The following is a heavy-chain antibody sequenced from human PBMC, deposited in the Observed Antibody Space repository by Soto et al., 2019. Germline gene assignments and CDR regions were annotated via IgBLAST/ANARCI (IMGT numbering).Heavy chain of an antibody. Sequence: QVQLQESGPGLVKPSQTLSLTCTVSGGSISSGDYYWSWIRQPPGKGLEWIGYIYYSGSTYYNPSLKSRVTISVDTSKNQFSLKLSSVTAADTAVYYCARGLLCITGTTNTTFDYWGQVTLVTVAS. D-gene: IGHD1-7*01. CDR3: ARGLLCITGTTNTTFDY. CDR1: GGSISSGDYY. CDR2: IYYSGST. V-gene: IGHV4-30-4*01. J-gene: IGHJ4*02.